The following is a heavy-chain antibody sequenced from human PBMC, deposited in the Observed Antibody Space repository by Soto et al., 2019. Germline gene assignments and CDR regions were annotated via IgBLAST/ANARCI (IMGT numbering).Heavy chain of an antibody. V-gene: IGHV1-18*01. D-gene: IGHD4-17*01. CDR1: GYTFTSYA. CDR3: ARVFDYGDYQGQVFDN. Sequence: GASVKVSSKASGYTFTSYAIGWLCQAPGQGLEWMGWISAYNGNTNYAQKLQGRVTMTTDTSTSTAYMELRSLRSDDTAVYYCARVFDYGDYQGQVFDNWGQGTLVTLSS. J-gene: IGHJ4*02. CDR2: ISAYNGNT.